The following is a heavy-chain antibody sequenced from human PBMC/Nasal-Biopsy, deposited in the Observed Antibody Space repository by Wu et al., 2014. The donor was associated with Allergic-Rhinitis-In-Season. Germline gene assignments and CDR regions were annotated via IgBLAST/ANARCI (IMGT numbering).Heavy chain of an antibody. CDR2: ILYSGTI. CDR3: VRDNWGSLDY. J-gene: IGHJ4*02. D-gene: IGHD7-27*01. CDR1: GASMSDYQ. V-gene: IGHV4-59*01. Sequence: LTCTVSGASMSDYQWGWVRQPQARERWEWIAYILYSGTINNSNPSLKSRVTMSVDTSKNQFSLKLSSVTAADTAVYYCVRDNWGSLDYWGQGTLVTVSS.